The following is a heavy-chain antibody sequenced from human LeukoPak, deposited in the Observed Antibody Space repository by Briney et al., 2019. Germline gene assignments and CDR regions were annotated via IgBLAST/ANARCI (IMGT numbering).Heavy chain of an antibody. V-gene: IGHV3-33*06. CDR1: GFTFSSYG. CDR3: AKEGVWLRGSPLDY. CDR2: IWYDGSNK. Sequence: GGSLRLSCAASGFTFSSYGMHWVRQAPGKGLEGVAVIWYDGSNKYYADSVKGRFTIPRDNSKNTLYLQMNSLRDEDTAVHYCAKEGVWLRGSPLDYWGQGTRVTVSS. D-gene: IGHD5-12*01. J-gene: IGHJ4*02.